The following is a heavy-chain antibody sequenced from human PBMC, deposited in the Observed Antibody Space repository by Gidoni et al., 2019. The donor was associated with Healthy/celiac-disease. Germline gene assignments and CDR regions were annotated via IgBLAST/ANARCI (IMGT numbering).Heavy chain of an antibody. CDR2: ISSSSSYI. CDR3: ARDWDSSGYHPYSYGMDV. V-gene: IGHV3-21*01. D-gene: IGHD3-22*01. Sequence: VQLVESGGGLVKPGGSLRLYCAASGLTFSSSSMNWVSQAQGKGLEWVSSISSSSSYIYYADSVKGRFNISRDNAKNSLYLQMNSLRAEDTAVYYCARDWDSSGYHPYSYGMDVWGQGTTVTVSS. J-gene: IGHJ6*02. CDR1: GLTFSSSS.